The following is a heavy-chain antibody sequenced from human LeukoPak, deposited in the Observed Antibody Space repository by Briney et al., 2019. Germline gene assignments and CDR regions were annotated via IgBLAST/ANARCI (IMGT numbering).Heavy chain of an antibody. J-gene: IGHJ4*02. CDR2: TYYRSKWYT. D-gene: IGHD1-26*01. V-gene: IGHV6-1*01. CDR3: ARARSGSYPDF. Sequence: SQTLSLTCAISGDSVSSSSAAWNWIGQSPSRGLEWLGRTYYRSKWYTDYAVSVTSRITINPDTSKNQFSLQLNSVTPEDTAVYYCARARSGSYPDFWGQGTLVTVSS. CDR1: GDSVSSSSAA.